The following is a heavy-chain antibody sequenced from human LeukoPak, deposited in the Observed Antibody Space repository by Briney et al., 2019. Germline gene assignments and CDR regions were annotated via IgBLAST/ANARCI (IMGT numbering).Heavy chain of an antibody. CDR2: IKQDGSEK. V-gene: IGHV3-7*01. J-gene: IGHJ3*02. D-gene: IGHD2-15*01. Sequence: GGSLRLSCAASGFTFSSYWMSWVRQAPGRGLEWVANIKQDGSEKYYVDSVKGRFTISRDNAKNSLYLQMNSLRAEDTAVYYCARDRDRLLGYCSGGSCPGAFDIWAKGQWSPSLQ. CDR3: ARDRDRLLGYCSGGSCPGAFDI. CDR1: GFTFSSYW.